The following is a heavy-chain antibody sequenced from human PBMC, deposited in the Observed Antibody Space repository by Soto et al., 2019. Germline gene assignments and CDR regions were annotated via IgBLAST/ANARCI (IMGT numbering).Heavy chain of an antibody. Sequence: GGSLRLSCASSGFTFSGSAMHLVRQASGKGLEWVGRIRSKANSYATAYAASVKGRFTISRDDSKNTAYLQMNSLKTEDTAVYYCARGHIAAAGTWGFSGMDVWGQGTTVTVSS. CDR3: ARGHIAAAGTWGFSGMDV. D-gene: IGHD6-13*01. V-gene: IGHV3-73*01. CDR1: GFTFSGSA. J-gene: IGHJ6*02. CDR2: IRSKANSYAT.